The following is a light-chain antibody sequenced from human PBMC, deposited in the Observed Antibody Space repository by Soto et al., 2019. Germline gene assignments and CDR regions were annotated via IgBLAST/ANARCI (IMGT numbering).Light chain of an antibody. V-gene: IGKV1-33*01. J-gene: IGKJ4*01. Sequence: DIQLTQSPSSLSASVGDRITITCQASRDIAHYLSWYQQKPGKAPQLLVYDASKLQTGVPSRLSGSASGTDFTFAISSLQPEDRATYFCHQYDDLPLTFGGGTTVEIK. CDR1: RDIAHY. CDR2: DAS. CDR3: HQYDDLPLT.